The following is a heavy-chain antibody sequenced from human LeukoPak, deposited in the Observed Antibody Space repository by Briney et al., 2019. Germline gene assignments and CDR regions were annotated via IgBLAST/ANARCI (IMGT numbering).Heavy chain of an antibody. J-gene: IGHJ5*02. Sequence: GGSLRLSCAASGFTVSSNYMSWVRQAPGKGLEWVSAISGSGGSTYYADSVKGRFTISRDNSKNTLYLQMNSLRAEDTAVYYCARAEYTGWFDPWGQGTLVTVSS. V-gene: IGHV3-23*01. D-gene: IGHD1-1*01. CDR2: ISGSGGST. CDR1: GFTVSSNY. CDR3: ARAEYTGWFDP.